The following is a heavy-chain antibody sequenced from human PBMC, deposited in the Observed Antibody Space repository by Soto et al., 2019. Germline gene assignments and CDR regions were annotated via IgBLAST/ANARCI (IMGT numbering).Heavy chain of an antibody. Sequence: QVQLVQSGAEVKKPGASVKVSCKASGYTFTSYGISWVRQAPGQGLEWMGWISAYNGNTNYAQKLQGRVTMTTDTSTSTAYMELRSLISDDTAVYYCARDHWPGGYYYYGMDVWGQGTTVTVSS. CDR3: ARDHWPGGYYYYGMDV. J-gene: IGHJ6*02. CDR1: GYTFTSYG. D-gene: IGHD1-1*01. CDR2: ISAYNGNT. V-gene: IGHV1-18*01.